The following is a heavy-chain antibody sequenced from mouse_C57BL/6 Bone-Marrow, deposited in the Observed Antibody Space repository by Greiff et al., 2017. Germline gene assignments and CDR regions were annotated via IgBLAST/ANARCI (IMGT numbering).Heavy chain of an antibody. CDR2: INPGRGGT. CDR1: GYAFTNYL. CDR3: ARSKNWDSWFAY. D-gene: IGHD4-1*01. J-gene: IGHJ3*01. Sequence: QVQLQQSGAELVRPGPSVKVSCKASGYAFTNYLIEWVKQRPGQGLEWIGVINPGRGGTNYNEKLKGKATLTADKSSSTAYMQLSSLTSEDSAVYYCARSKNWDSWFAYWGQGTLVTVSA. V-gene: IGHV1-54*01.